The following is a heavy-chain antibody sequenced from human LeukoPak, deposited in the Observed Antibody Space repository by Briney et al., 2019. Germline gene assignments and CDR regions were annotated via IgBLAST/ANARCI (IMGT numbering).Heavy chain of an antibody. CDR2: IYDSGST. CDR1: GGSISSNNYF. D-gene: IGHD3-3*01. CDR3: QSRFLEWLLDY. Sequence: SSETLSLTCTVSGGSISSNNYFWGWIRQPPGKGLEWIGSIYDSGSTYYNPSLKSRVTISVDTSKNQFSLKLNSVTAADTAMYYCQSRFLEWLLDYWGQGTLVTGSS. V-gene: IGHV4-39*01. J-gene: IGHJ4*02.